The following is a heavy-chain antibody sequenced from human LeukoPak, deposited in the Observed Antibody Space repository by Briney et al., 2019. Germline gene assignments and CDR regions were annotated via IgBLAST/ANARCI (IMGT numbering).Heavy chain of an antibody. CDR1: GFTFSNYY. D-gene: IGHD4-17*01. CDR2: IKQDGSEK. J-gene: IGHJ5*02. V-gene: IGHV3-7*01. CDR3: ARDDGDYGAPYNWFDP. Sequence: GGSLRLSCAASGFTFSNYYMSWVRQAPGKGLEWVAHIKQDGSEKYYVDSVKGRFTISRDNAKNSLYLQMNSLRAEDTAVYYCARDDGDYGAPYNWFDPWGQGTLVTVSS.